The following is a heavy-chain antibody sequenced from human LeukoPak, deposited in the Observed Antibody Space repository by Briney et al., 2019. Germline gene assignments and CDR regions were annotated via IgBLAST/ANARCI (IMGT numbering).Heavy chain of an antibody. D-gene: IGHD6-6*01. J-gene: IGHJ6*02. CDR1: GGSFSGYY. CDR2: INNSGST. Sequence: SETLSLTCAVYGGSFSGYYWSWIRQPPGKGLEWIGEINNSGSTNYNPSLKSGVTISVDTSKNQFSLKLSSVTAADTAVYYCARCRIAARSGRNYYYYGMDVWGQGTTVTVSS. V-gene: IGHV4-34*01. CDR3: ARCRIAARSGRNYYYYGMDV.